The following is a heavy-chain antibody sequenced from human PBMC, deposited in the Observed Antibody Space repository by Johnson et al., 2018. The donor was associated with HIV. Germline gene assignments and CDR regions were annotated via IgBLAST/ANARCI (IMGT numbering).Heavy chain of an antibody. D-gene: IGHD3-16*01. CDR1: GFTFSTFA. CDR2: ISYDGSNK. J-gene: IGHJ3*02. Sequence: QVQLVESGGGVVQPGTSLRLSCAASGFTFSTFAMHWVRQAPGKGLEWVAVISYDGSNKYYADSVKGRFTISRDNSKNTLYLQMNSLRAEDKAVYYCANGGRGDAFDIWGQGTMVTVSS. V-gene: IGHV3-30*04. CDR3: ANGGRGDAFDI.